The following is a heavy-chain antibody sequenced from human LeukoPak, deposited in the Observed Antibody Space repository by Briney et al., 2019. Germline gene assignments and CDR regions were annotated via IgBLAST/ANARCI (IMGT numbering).Heavy chain of an antibody. V-gene: IGHV4-38-2*01. Sequence: SETQSLTCAVSGYSISSGYYWGWIRQPPGKGVGGIGSIYYSGSTYYNPSLKSRVTISIDTSKNQCSLKLSSVTAADAAVYYGARPVSGSSGWYYNYWGQGTLVTVSS. D-gene: IGHD6-19*01. CDR2: IYYSGST. J-gene: IGHJ4*02. CDR1: GYSISSGYY. CDR3: ARPVSGSSGWYYNY.